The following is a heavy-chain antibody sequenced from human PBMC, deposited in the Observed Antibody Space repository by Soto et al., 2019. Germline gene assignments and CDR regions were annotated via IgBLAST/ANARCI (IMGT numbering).Heavy chain of an antibody. J-gene: IGHJ5*02. CDR2: MYYTGNK. D-gene: IGHD6-6*01. V-gene: IGHV4-39*01. CDR3: ARRSTSSLGSLFDP. Sequence: SETLSLTCTVSGGSIGSSTYYWDWIRQPPGKGLEWIGAMYYTGNKNYNPSLESRVTMSVDTSKNQFSLRVSSVTPTDTTVYYCARRSTSSLGSLFDPWGRGILVTVSS. CDR1: GGSIGSSTYY.